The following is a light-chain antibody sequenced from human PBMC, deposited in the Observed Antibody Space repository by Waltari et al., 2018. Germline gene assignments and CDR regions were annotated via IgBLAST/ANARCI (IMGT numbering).Light chain of an antibody. V-gene: IGKV2-28*01. CDR3: MQALQTPFT. CDR2: LGS. Sequence: DIVMTQSPLSLPVTPVEPASISCRSSQSLLHSNGYNYLDWYLQKPGQSPHRLIYLGSNRASGVPDRFSGSGSGTDFTLKISRVEAEDVGVYYCMQALQTPFTFGPGTKVDIK. CDR1: QSLLHSNGYNY. J-gene: IGKJ3*01.